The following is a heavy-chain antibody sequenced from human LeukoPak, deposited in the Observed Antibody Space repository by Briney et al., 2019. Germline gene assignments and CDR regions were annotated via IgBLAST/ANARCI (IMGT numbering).Heavy chain of an antibody. CDR1: GFTFSSYW. J-gene: IGHJ4*02. Sequence: GGSLRLSCAGSGFTFSSYWMSWVRQAPGKGLEWVANIKQDGSAKHYVDSVKGRFTISRDNAKNSFYLQLNSLRVEDTAVYYCARSDTSAAGDYWGQGTLVTVSS. CDR2: IKQDGSAK. D-gene: IGHD6-13*01. V-gene: IGHV3-7*01. CDR3: ARSDTSAAGDY.